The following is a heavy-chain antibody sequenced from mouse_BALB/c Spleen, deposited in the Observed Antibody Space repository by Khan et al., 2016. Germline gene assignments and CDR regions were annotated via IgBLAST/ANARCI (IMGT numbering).Heavy chain of an antibody. D-gene: IGHD2-4*01. CDR3: ARSPYDYDVGFAY. CDR2: IDPANGNT. J-gene: IGHJ3*01. CDR1: GFNIKDTY. Sequence: LPPSGAELVTPGASVTLSCTAAGFNIKDTYMHWVKQRPEQGLEWIGRIDPANGNTKYDPKFQGKATITADTSSNTAYLQLSSLTSEDTAVCYCARSPYDYDVGFAYWGQGTLVTVSA. V-gene: IGHV14-3*02.